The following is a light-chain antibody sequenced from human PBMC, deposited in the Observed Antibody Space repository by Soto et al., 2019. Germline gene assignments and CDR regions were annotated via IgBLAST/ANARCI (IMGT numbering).Light chain of an antibody. CDR1: SSDVGGYNY. V-gene: IGLV2-14*01. CDR3: SSYTTSNTRQIV. J-gene: IGLJ1*01. Sequence: ALAQPASVSGSPGQSITISCTGTSSDVGGYNYVSWYQQHPGKAPKFIIYDVSNRPSGVSNRFSGSKSGNTASLTISGLQAEDEADYYCSSYTTSNTRQIVFGTGTKVTVL. CDR2: DVS.